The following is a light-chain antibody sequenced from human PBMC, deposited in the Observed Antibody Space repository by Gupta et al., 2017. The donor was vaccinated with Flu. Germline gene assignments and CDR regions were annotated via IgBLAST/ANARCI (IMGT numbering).Light chain of an antibody. Sequence: SYELTQPPSVSVSPGHTARITCSGDALPKQYAYWYQQKPGQAPVLVIYKDSERPSGIPERFSGSSSGTTVTLTISGVQAEDEADYYCQSADSSGTYAVFGGGTKLTVL. V-gene: IGLV3-25*02. CDR1: ALPKQY. CDR2: KDS. CDR3: QSADSSGTYAV. J-gene: IGLJ3*02.